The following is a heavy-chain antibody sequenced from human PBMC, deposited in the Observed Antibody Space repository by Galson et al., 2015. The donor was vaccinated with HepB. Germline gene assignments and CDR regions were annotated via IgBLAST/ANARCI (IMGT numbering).Heavy chain of an antibody. Sequence: SVKVSCKASGGTFSSYAISWVRQAPGQGLEWMGRIIPILGIANYAQKFQGRVTITADKSTSTAYMELSSLRSEDTAVYYCARDLSFSVKYGDYFFAWGQGTLVTVSS. CDR1: GGTFSSYA. V-gene: IGHV1-69*04. CDR3: ARDLSFSVKYGDYFFA. J-gene: IGHJ5*02. CDR2: IIPILGIA. D-gene: IGHD4-17*01.